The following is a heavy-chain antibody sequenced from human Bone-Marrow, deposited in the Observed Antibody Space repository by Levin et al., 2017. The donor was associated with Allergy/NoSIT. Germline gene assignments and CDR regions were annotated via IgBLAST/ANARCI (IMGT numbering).Heavy chain of an antibody. CDR2: ISYNGGNK. Sequence: GGSLRLSCAASGCTFDDHDMLWVRQAPGQGLEWVATISYNGGNKYYADSVKGRFTVSRENFKNTLFLQMNGLRTDDKGLYYCTKPIFDFWSGYYYFGMAVWGHGTTVTVSS. D-gene: IGHD3-3*01. J-gene: IGHJ6*02. CDR3: TKPIFDFWSGYYYFGMAV. V-gene: IGHV3-30*18. CDR1: GCTFDDHD.